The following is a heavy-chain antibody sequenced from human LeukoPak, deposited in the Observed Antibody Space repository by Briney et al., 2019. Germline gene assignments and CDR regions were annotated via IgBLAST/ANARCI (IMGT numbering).Heavy chain of an antibody. CDR3: ARTPGAFDF. CDR2: VSHTGDT. CDR1: GDSFTYYH. Sequence: KTSETLSLTCAVYGDSFTYYHWTWIRQSPGRGLEWIGEVSHTGDTDYNPSLKNRLTISIDTSNKHFSLRLTSVTAADTAVYYCARTPGAFDFWGQGTLVTVSS. D-gene: IGHD2-15*01. J-gene: IGHJ4*02. V-gene: IGHV4-34*01.